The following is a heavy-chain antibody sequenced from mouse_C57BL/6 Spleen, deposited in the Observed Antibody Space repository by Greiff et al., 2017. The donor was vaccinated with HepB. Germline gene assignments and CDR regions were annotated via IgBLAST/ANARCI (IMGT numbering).Heavy chain of an antibody. CDR3: TRSDGTGGYFGV. CDR2: INPNNGGT. V-gene: IGHV1-26*01. J-gene: IGHJ1*03. D-gene: IGHD2-3*01. CDR1: GYTFTDYY. Sequence: EVQLQQSGPELVKPGASVKISCKASGYTFTDYYMNWVKQSHGKSLEWIGDINPNNGGTSYNQKFKGKATLTVDKSYSTAYVELRSLTSEDSVVYYCTRSDGTGGYFGVWGTGTTVTVSS.